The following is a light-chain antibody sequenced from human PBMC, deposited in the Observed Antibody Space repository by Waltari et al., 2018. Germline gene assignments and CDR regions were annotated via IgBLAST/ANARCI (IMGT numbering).Light chain of an antibody. J-gene: IGLJ3*02. CDR1: SGHSDYA. CDR3: QTWGSGIRV. Sequence: QLVLTQSPSASASLGASVKLTCTLSSGHSDYAIAWHQHQPQKGPGYLMMLHSNGSHTKGDGFPVRFSGSSSGTERYLTISSLQSEDEADYYCQTWGSGIRVFGGGTKLTVL. V-gene: IGLV4-69*01. CDR2: LHSNGSH.